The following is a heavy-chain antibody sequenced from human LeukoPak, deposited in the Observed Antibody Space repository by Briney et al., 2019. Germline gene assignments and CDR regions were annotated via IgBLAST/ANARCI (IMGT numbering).Heavy chain of an antibody. CDR1: GGSFNNYY. J-gene: IGHJ4*02. CDR3: ARVSWLGRYFDY. V-gene: IGHV4-34*01. Sequence: SETLSLTCAVYGGSFNNYYWSWIRQPPGKGLEWIGEINHSGSTNYSPSLKSRVTISVDTSKNQFSLKLSSVTAADTAVYYCARVSWLGRYFDYWGQGTLVTVSS. D-gene: IGHD6-19*01. CDR2: INHSGST.